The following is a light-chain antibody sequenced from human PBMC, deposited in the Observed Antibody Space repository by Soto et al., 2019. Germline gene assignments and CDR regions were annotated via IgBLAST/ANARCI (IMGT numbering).Light chain of an antibody. CDR1: KTISSTF. V-gene: IGKV3-20*01. Sequence: EIVLTQSPGTLSLSPGDRATLTCRASKTISSTFFGWYQQKPGQAPRLLIYGPSSMSTDIPDRFSGSGSGSEFTLTISRLEPEDFAVYYCQQYGRSPWTFGQGTKVEVK. CDR2: GPS. J-gene: IGKJ1*01. CDR3: QQYGRSPWT.